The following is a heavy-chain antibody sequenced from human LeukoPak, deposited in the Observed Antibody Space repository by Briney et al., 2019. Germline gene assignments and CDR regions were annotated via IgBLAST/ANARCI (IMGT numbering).Heavy chain of an antibody. CDR3: ARVSSMVRGVIG. CDR1: GGSISSSSYY. CDR2: INHSGST. J-gene: IGHJ4*02. V-gene: IGHV4-39*07. D-gene: IGHD3-10*01. Sequence: SETLSLTCTVSGGSISSSSYYWSWIRQPPGKGLEWIGEINHSGSTNYNPSLKSRVTISVDTSKNQFSLKLSSVTAADTAVYYCARVSSMVRGVIGWGQGTLVTVSS.